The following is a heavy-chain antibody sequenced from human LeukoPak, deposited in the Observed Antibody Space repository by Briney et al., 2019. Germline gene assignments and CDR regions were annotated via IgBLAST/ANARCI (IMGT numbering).Heavy chain of an antibody. V-gene: IGHV3-7*01. CDR1: GFTFNNYW. Sequence: PGGSLGLSCEVSGFTFNNYWMNWVRQAPGKGLEWVANINYGGSDIYYVDSVKGRFTISRDNAKNSLYLQMNSLRLDDTAVYYCARGDPDYWGRGTLVTVSS. CDR3: ARGDPDY. J-gene: IGHJ4*02. CDR2: INYGGSDI.